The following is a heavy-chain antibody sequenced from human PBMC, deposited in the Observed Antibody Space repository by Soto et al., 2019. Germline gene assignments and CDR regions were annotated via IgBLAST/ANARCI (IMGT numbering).Heavy chain of an antibody. CDR2: IYHSGRT. CDR3: ARWVEVSLDYFDS. D-gene: IGHD1-20*01. Sequence: SETLSLTCTVSGGSMSNGYYYWSWVRQNPGKGLEWIGHIYHSGRTYYNPSLKSRVGILVDTSKNQFSLNLNSVTAADTAVYYCARWVEVSLDYFDSWGQGTLVTVSS. CDR1: GGSMSNGYYY. V-gene: IGHV4-31*03. J-gene: IGHJ4*02.